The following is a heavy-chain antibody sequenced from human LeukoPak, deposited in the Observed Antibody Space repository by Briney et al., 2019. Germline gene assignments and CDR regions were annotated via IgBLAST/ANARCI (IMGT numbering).Heavy chain of an antibody. CDR2: IYSGGST. CDR1: GFTVSSNY. D-gene: IGHD2-21*02. J-gene: IGHJ3*02. CDR3: ARDGVVVTGAFDI. Sequence: PGGSLRLSCAASGFTVSSNYMNWVRQAPGKGLEWVSVIYSGGSTYYADSVKGRFTISRDNSKNTLYLQMNSLRAEDTAVYYCARDGVVVTGAFDIWGQGTMVPVSS. V-gene: IGHV3-66*01.